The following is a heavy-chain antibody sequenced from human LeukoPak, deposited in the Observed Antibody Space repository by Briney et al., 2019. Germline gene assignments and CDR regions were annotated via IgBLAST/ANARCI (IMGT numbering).Heavy chain of an antibody. CDR2: IKSKADGGTV. V-gene: IGHV3-15*01. CDR1: GFTVSNAW. J-gene: IGHJ6*02. Sequence: GGSLRLSCVVSGFTVSNAWMSWVRQAPGKGLEWVGRIKSKADGGTVDYAAPVKGRFTISRDNSKNTLYLQMNSLRAEDTAVYYCARASTTYCSGGSCYLYGMDVWGQGTTVTVSS. CDR3: ARASTTYCSGGSCYLYGMDV. D-gene: IGHD2-15*01.